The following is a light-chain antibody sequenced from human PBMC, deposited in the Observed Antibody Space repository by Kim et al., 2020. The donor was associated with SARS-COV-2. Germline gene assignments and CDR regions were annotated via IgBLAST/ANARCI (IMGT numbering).Light chain of an antibody. V-gene: IGKV3-15*01. CDR1: QSVSRN. Sequence: VSPGERATLSCRASQSVSRNLAWYQQKPGQAPRLLISGASTWATGIPARFSGSGSGTEFTLTISSLQSEDFAVYYCQQYNNWPYTFGQGTKLEI. CDR3: QQYNNWPYT. J-gene: IGKJ2*01. CDR2: GAS.